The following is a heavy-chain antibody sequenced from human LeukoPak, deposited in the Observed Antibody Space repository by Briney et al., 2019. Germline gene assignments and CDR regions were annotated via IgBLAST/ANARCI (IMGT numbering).Heavy chain of an antibody. J-gene: IGHJ5*02. CDR1: GGTFSSYA. CDR3: AREGEVGATRSYWFDP. D-gene: IGHD1-26*01. CDR2: IIPIFGIA. V-gene: IGHV1-69*04. Sequence: SVKASCKASGGTFSSYAISWARQAPGQGLEWMGRIIPIFGIANYAQKFQGRVTITADKSASTAYMELSRLRSEDTAVYYCAREGEVGATRSYWFDPWGQGTLVTVSS.